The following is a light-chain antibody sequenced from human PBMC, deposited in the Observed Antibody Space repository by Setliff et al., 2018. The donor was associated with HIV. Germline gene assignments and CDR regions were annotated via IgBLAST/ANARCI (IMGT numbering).Light chain of an antibody. V-gene: IGLV2-14*01. CDR3: SSYAITNTLP. CDR2: EVR. J-gene: IGLJ1*01. CDR1: SSDVGGYSY. Sequence: QSVLTQPASVSGSPGQSITISCTGTSSDVGGYSYVSWYQQHPGKAPKLIISEVRNRPSGISSRFSGSKSGNTASLTISGLQAEDEAEYYCSSYAITNTLPFGTGTKVTVL.